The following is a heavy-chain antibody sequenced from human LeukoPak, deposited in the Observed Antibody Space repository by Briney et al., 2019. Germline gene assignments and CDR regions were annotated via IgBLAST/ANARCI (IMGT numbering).Heavy chain of an antibody. CDR1: GGSFSGYY. Sequence: SETLSLTCAVYGGSFSGYYWSWIRQPPGKGLEWIGEINHSGSTNYNPSLKSRVTISVDTSKNQFSLKLSSVTCADTAVYYCARGRVVPATFDYWGQGTLVTVSS. J-gene: IGHJ4*02. V-gene: IGHV4-34*01. CDR3: ARGRVVPATFDY. D-gene: IGHD2-2*01. CDR2: INHSGST.